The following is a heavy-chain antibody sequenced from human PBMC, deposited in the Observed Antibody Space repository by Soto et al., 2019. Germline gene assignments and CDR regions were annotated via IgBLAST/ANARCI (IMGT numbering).Heavy chain of an antibody. J-gene: IGHJ4*02. D-gene: IGHD1-26*01. Sequence: QVQLQESGPGLVKPWEILSLTCTVSGDSVSSYYWSWIRQPPGKGLEWIGYIYCSGGTTYNPSLKSRVTISVDTSTNQLSLRLNSVTAADTAIYYCARHGGGSYHPFDHWGQGTLVTVSS. CDR2: IYCSGGT. CDR1: GDSVSSYY. CDR3: ARHGGGSYHPFDH. V-gene: IGHV4-59*08.